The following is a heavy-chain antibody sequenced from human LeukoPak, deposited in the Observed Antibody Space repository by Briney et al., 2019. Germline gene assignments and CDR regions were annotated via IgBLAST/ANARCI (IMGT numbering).Heavy chain of an antibody. CDR3: ARSNIAATGVAWFVA. CDR1: GGSISSSSSY. D-gene: IGHD6-13*01. CDR2: IFYAGST. Sequence: SETLSLTCTVSGGSISSSSSYWGWIRQPPRKGLEWIGYIFYAGSTYYNPSLKSRLTVSVDTSKNQFSLKLSSVTAADTAVYYCARSNIAATGVAWFVAWGQGTLVTVSS. V-gene: IGHV4-39*01. J-gene: IGHJ5*02.